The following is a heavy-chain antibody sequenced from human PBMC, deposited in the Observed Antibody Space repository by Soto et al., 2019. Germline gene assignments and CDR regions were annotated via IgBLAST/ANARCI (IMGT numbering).Heavy chain of an antibody. V-gene: IGHV3-30*18. D-gene: IGHD2-15*01. CDR2: ISHDGSNK. CDR1: GFTFSNYG. J-gene: IGHJ4*02. Sequence: QVQLVESGGGVVQPGRSLRLSCAGSGFTFSNYGLHWVRQTPGKGLEWVAFISHDGSNKYYADSVKGRFTISRDSSKSTLYLQMDSLRVEDTAVYYCAKDGAPRYCSGRSCHPAGAYWGQGTLVTVYS. CDR3: AKDGAPRYCSGRSCHPAGAY.